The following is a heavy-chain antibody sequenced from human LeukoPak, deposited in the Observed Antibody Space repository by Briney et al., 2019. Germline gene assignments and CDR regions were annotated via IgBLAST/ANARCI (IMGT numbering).Heavy chain of an antibody. CDR3: ARRTGAAWDNYGDYVGPFDY. J-gene: IGHJ4*02. D-gene: IGHD4-17*01. V-gene: IGHV4-59*08. Sequence: SETLSLTCTVSGGSISSYYWSWIRQPPGKGLEWIGYIYYSGSTNYNPSLKSRVTISVDTSKNQFSLKLSSVTAADTAVYYCARRTGAAWDNYGDYVGPFDYWGQGTLVTVSS. CDR1: GGSISSYY. CDR2: IYYSGST.